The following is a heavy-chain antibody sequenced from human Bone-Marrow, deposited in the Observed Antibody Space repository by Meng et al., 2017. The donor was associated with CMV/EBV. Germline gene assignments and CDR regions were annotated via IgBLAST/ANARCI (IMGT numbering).Heavy chain of an antibody. CDR3: ARAVRLAPYSWDY. V-gene: IGHV4-39*07. J-gene: IGHJ4*02. Sequence: ESLKISCTGSVFSINSGSYYWGWIRQPPGKGLEWIGSIYYSWSTYYNPSLKSRVTISIDTSKNQFSLKLSSVTAAHTAVYYCARAVRLAPYSWDYWGQGTLVTVSS. CDR1: VFSINSGSYY. CDR2: IYYSWST. D-gene: IGHD2-15*01.